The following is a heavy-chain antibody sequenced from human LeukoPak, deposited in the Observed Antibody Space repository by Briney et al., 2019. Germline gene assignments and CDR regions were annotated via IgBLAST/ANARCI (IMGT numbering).Heavy chain of an antibody. V-gene: IGHV4-38-2*02. CDR2: VYHLGST. D-gene: IGHD2/OR15-2a*01. J-gene: IGHJ6*04. CDR1: GDSITSPYY. Sequence: SETLSLTCTVSGDSITSPYYWGWIRQPPGKGLEWIGSVYHLGSTYYSPSLKSRVTMSVDTSKNQFSLKLTSVTAADTAVYYCASLPAIVTAFQFSGEGTTVTVSS. CDR3: ASLPAIVTAFQF.